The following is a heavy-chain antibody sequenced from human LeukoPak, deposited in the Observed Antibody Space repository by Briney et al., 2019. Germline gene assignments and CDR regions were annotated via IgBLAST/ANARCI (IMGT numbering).Heavy chain of an antibody. CDR1: GGSVSSGGYY. V-gene: IGHV4-31*03. CDR3: AREPLASPADY. D-gene: IGHD2-15*01. Sequence: SETLSLTCTVSGGSVSSGGYYWSWIRQHPGKGLEWIGYIDYSGKTYYDLSLESRITISVDTSRNQFFLKVNSATAADTAVYYCAREPLASPADYWGQGTLVTVSS. J-gene: IGHJ4*02. CDR2: IDYSGKT.